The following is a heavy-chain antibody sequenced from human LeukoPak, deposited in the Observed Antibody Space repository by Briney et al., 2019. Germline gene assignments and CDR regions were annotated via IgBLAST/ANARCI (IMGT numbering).Heavy chain of an antibody. CDR2: IYYSGST. J-gene: IGHJ4*02. Sequence: NPSETLSLTCTVSGGSISGYYYNWIRQPPGKGLEWIGYIYYSGSTNYNPSLKSRVTISVDTSKNQFSLKLSSVTAADTAVYYCARHADSGFGQLAFDYWGQGTLVTVSS. D-gene: IGHD3-10*01. CDR1: GGSISGYY. V-gene: IGHV4-59*08. CDR3: ARHADSGFGQLAFDY.